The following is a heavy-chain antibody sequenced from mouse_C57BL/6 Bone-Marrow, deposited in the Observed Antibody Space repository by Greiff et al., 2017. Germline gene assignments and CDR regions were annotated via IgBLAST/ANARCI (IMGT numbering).Heavy chain of an antibody. CDR3: ARRDY. Sequence: VQLQQSGPELVKPGASVKISCKASGYTFTDYYMNWVKQSHGQSLEWIGDINPNNGGTSYNQKFKGKATLTADKSSSTAYMELRSLTSEDSAVYYCARRDYWGQGTTLTVSS. J-gene: IGHJ2*01. V-gene: IGHV1-26*01. CDR1: GYTFTDYY. CDR2: INPNNGGT.